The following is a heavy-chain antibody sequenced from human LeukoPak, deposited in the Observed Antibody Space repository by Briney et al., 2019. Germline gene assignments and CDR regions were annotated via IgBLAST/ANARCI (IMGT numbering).Heavy chain of an antibody. CDR2: IYTSGST. Sequence: SETLSLTCTVSGGSISSGSYYWSWIRQPAGKGLEWIGRIYTSGSTNYNPSLKSRVTISVDTSKNQFSLKLSSVTAADTAVYYCARDLHYDILTGQNYYYYYYMDVWGKGTTVTVSS. CDR1: GGSISSGSYY. CDR3: ARDLHYDILTGQNYYYYYYMDV. J-gene: IGHJ6*03. D-gene: IGHD3-9*01. V-gene: IGHV4-61*02.